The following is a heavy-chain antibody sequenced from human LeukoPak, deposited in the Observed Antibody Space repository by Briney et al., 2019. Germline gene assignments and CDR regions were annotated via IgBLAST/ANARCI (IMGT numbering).Heavy chain of an antibody. J-gene: IGHJ3*02. Sequence: PSETLSLTCTVSGGSISSYYWSWIRQPPGKGLEWIGYIYYSGSTNCNPSLKSRVTISVDTSKNQFSLKLSSVTAADTAVYYCARERYCSSTSCHDDAFDIWGQGTMVTVSS. D-gene: IGHD2-2*01. CDR2: IYYSGST. V-gene: IGHV4-59*01. CDR1: GGSISSYY. CDR3: ARERYCSSTSCHDDAFDI.